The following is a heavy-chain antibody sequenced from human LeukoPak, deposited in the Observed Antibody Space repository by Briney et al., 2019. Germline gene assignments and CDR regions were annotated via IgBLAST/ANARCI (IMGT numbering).Heavy chain of an antibody. CDR1: GYSISSGYY. D-gene: IGHD3-9*01. J-gene: IGHJ4*02. Sequence: SETLSLTCTVSGYSISSGYYWGWIRQPPGKGLEWIGSIYYSGSTYYNPSLKSRVTISVDTSKNQFSLKLSSVTAADTAVYYCARLPFDWFPKVFDYWGQGTLVTVSS. V-gene: IGHV4-38-2*02. CDR2: IYYSGST. CDR3: ARLPFDWFPKVFDY.